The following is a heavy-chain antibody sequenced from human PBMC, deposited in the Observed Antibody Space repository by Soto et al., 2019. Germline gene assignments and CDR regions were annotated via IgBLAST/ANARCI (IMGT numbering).Heavy chain of an antibody. Sequence: QVQLVESGGGVVQPGRSLRLSCEASGFTFSSYDMHWVRQAPGKGLEWVAVISHDGNVNYYSESVKGRFTMSRDNSKDTLYLQMDSLRTEDTAVYFCAKDEYWESHFYYFMDLWGKGTPVTVSS. J-gene: IGHJ6*03. D-gene: IGHD2-8*02. CDR2: ISHDGNVN. CDR3: AKDEYWESHFYYFMDL. CDR1: GFTFSSYD. V-gene: IGHV3-30*18.